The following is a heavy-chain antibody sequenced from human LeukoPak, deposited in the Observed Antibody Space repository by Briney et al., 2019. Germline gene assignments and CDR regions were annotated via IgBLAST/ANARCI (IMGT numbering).Heavy chain of an antibody. CDR3: AKDFGAAEDYFDY. Sequence: GASLRLSCAASGFTFNNYAMSWVRQAPGKGLEWVAVISYDGGNKYYADSVKGRFTISRDNSKNTLYLQMNSLRAEDTAVYYCAKDFGAAEDYFDYWGQGTLVTVSS. D-gene: IGHD3-10*01. J-gene: IGHJ4*02. V-gene: IGHV3-30*18. CDR2: ISYDGGNK. CDR1: GFTFNNYA.